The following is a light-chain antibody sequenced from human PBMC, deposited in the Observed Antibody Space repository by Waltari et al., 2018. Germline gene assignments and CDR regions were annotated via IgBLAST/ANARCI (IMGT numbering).Light chain of an antibody. Sequence: DIQMTQSPSSLSASVGDRVTITCRASQPISRYLNWYQQKPGKVPNLLIYAASSLQSGVPSRFSGSGSGRDFTLIITSLQPEDFATYYCQESYSFTRTFGQGTKVEIK. CDR1: QPISRY. V-gene: IGKV1-39*01. CDR3: QESYSFTRT. J-gene: IGKJ1*01. CDR2: AAS.